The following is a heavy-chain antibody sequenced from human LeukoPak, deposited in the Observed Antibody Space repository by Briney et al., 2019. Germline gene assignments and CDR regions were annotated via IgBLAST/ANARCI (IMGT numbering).Heavy chain of an antibody. CDR3: ARGGRAKYYFDY. Sequence: ASVNVSCKASVYTFTSYYMHWVRQAPGQGLEWMGIINPSGGSTSYAQKFQGRVTMTRDTSTSTVYMELSSLRSEDTAVYYCARGGRAKYYFDYWGQGTLVTVSS. CDR1: VYTFTSYY. J-gene: IGHJ4*02. V-gene: IGHV1-46*01. CDR2: INPSGGST. D-gene: IGHD6-13*01.